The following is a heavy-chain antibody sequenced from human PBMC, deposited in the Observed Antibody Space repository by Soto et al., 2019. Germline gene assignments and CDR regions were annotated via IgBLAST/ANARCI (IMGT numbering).Heavy chain of an antibody. CDR1: GLTVSSSY. CDR3: AKAGGAAGTVDYFDY. D-gene: IGHD6-13*01. Sequence: GGSLRLSCAASGLTVSSSYMSWVRQAPGKGLQWVSVISGSVGSTYYADSVKGRFTITRDNSKNTLYLQMNSLRAEDTAVYYCAKAGGAAGTVDYFDYWGQGTLVTVSS. V-gene: IGHV3-23*01. J-gene: IGHJ4*02. CDR2: ISGSVGST.